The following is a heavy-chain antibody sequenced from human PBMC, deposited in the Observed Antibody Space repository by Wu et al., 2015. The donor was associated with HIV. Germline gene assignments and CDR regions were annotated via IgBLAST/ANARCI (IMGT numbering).Heavy chain of an antibody. D-gene: IGHD7-27*01. Sequence: QVQLVQSGAEVKKPGASVKVSCKASGYTFTSYYMHWVRQAPGQGLEWMGIINPSGGSTSYAQKFQGRVTMTRDTSTSTVYMELSSLRSEDTAVYYCALLNWDPDRGDAFDIWGQGTMVTVSS. V-gene: IGHV1-46*03. CDR2: INPSGGST. J-gene: IGHJ3*02. CDR1: GYTFTSYY. CDR3: ALLNWDPDRGDAFDI.